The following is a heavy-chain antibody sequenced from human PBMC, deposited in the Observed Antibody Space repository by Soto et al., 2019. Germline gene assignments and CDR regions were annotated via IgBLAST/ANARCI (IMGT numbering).Heavy chain of an antibody. CDR2: VSASGDRT. CDR1: GFTFSSHA. D-gene: IGHD3-16*01. CDR3: AKKSGSYAYFED. J-gene: IGHJ4*02. Sequence: EVQLLESGGALVQPGGSLRLSCAASGFTFSSHAMRWVRQAPGKGLEWVSSVSASGDRTYYADSVKGRFTISSDNAKNTVSLQRNSLRAEDTALDYWAKKSGSYAYFEDWGQGTLVTVSS. V-gene: IGHV3-23*01.